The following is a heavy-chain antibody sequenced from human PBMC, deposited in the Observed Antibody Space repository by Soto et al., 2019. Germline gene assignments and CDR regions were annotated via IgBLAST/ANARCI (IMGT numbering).Heavy chain of an antibody. D-gene: IGHD4-4*01. V-gene: IGHV3-30-3*01. Sequence: GGSLRLSCAASGFTFSSYAMHWVRQAPGKGLEWVAVISYDGSNKYYADSVKGRFTISRDNSKNTLYLQMNSLRAEDTAVYYCAREGRYTVNRLGGMDVWGQGNTVNVS. CDR2: ISYDGSNK. J-gene: IGHJ6*02. CDR3: AREGRYTVNRLGGMDV. CDR1: GFTFSSYA.